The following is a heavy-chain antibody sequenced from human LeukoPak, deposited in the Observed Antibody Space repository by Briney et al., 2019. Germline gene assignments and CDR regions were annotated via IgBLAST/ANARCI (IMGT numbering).Heavy chain of an antibody. CDR1: GESISGFY. CDR3: AKDPGNRPYSSGRRPHYFDY. Sequence: SETLSLTCTVSGESISGFYWNWIRQPPGKGLEWIGYIYYTGSTNYNPSLKSRVTVSIDTSKNQFSLKLSSVTAADTAVYYCAKDPGNRPYSSGRRPHYFDYWGQGTLVTVSS. V-gene: IGHV4-59*12. D-gene: IGHD6-19*01. J-gene: IGHJ4*02. CDR2: IYYTGST.